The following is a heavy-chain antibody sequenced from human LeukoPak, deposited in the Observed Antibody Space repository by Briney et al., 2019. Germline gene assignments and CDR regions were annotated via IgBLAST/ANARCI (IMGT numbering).Heavy chain of an antibody. CDR1: EFSVGSNY. Sequence: GGSLRLSCAASEFSVGSNYMTWVRQAPGKGLEWVSLIYSGGSTYYADSVKGRFTISRDNSKNTLYLQMNSLRAEDTAVYYCARGLYSRWLVRGTRFDYWGQGTLVTVSS. J-gene: IGHJ4*02. D-gene: IGHD6-19*01. V-gene: IGHV3-66*01. CDR3: ARGLYSRWLVRGTRFDY. CDR2: IYSGGST.